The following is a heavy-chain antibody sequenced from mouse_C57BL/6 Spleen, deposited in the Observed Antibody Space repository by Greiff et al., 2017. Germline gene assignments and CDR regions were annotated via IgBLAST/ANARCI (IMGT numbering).Heavy chain of an antibody. CDR1: GYTFTSYW. V-gene: IGHV1-74*01. CDR3: APITTVVARYWYFDV. Sequence: VQLQQPGAELVKPGASVKVSCKASGYTFTSYWMHWVKQRPGQGLEWIGRIHPSDSDTNYNQQFKVKATLTVDKSSSTAYMQLSSLTSEDSAVYYCAPITTVVARYWYFDVWGTGTTVTVSS. CDR2: IHPSDSDT. D-gene: IGHD1-1*01. J-gene: IGHJ1*03.